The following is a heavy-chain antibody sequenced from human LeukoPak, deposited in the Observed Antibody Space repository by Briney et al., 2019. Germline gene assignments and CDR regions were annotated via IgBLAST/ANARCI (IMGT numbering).Heavy chain of an antibody. D-gene: IGHD3-10*01. Sequence: SETLSLTCTVSGGSISRYYWSWVRRPPGKGLEWIGYIDDSGNANYNPSLKSQVTISVDKSKNQFSLKLSFVTAADTAMYYCARSDYHNSGSHTVFDAFDIWGQGTRVTVSS. J-gene: IGHJ3*02. CDR2: IDDSGNA. CDR1: GGSISRYY. CDR3: ARSDYHNSGSHTVFDAFDI. V-gene: IGHV4-59*01.